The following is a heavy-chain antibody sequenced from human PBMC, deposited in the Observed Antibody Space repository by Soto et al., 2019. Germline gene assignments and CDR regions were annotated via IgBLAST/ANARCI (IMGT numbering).Heavy chain of an antibody. Sequence: PSETLSLTCAVYGGSFSGYYWSWIRQPPGKGLEWIGEINHSGSTNYNPSLKNRVTISVDTSKNQFSLKLSSVTAADTAVYYCARGLLLRYFDWLNWFDPWGQGTLVTVSS. D-gene: IGHD3-9*01. CDR1: GGSFSGYY. V-gene: IGHV4-34*01. CDR3: ARGLLLRYFDWLNWFDP. CDR2: INHSGST. J-gene: IGHJ5*02.